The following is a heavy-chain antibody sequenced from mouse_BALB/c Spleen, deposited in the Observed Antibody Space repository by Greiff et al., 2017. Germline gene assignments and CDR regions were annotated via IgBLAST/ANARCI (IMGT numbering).Heavy chain of an antibody. Sequence: QVQLKQSGPGLVQPSQSLSITCTVSGFSLTSYGVHWVRQSPGKGLEWLGVIWSGGSTDYNAAFISRLSISKDNSKSQVFFKMNSLQANDTAIYYCARNAGNYVFSWFAYWGQGTLVTVSA. D-gene: IGHD2-1*01. CDR3: ARNAGNYVFSWFAY. CDR2: IWSGGST. CDR1: GFSLTSYG. V-gene: IGHV2-2*02. J-gene: IGHJ3*01.